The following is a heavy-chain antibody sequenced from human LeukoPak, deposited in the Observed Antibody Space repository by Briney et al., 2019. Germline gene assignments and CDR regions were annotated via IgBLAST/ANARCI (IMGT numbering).Heavy chain of an antibody. V-gene: IGHV3-74*01. Sequence: PGGSLRLSCAASGFTFSDYWMHWVRQAPGKGLVWVSRINSDGISTSYADSVKGRFTISRDNAKNTLNLQMSSLRAEDTAVYYCARDLGQYYDTSDNWFDPWGQGTLVTVSS. CDR3: ARDLGQYYDTSDNWFDP. CDR2: INSDGIST. J-gene: IGHJ5*02. D-gene: IGHD3-22*01. CDR1: GFTFSDYW.